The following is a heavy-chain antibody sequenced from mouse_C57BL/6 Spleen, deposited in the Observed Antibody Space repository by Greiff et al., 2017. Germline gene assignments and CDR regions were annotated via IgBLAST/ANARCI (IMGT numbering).Heavy chain of an antibody. J-gene: IGHJ4*01. D-gene: IGHD2-4*01. V-gene: IGHV1-64*01. CDR1: GYTFTSYW. Sequence: QVQLQQPGAELVKPGASVKLSCKASGYTFTSYWMHWVKQRPGQGLEWIGMIHPNSGSTNYNEKFKSKATLTVDKSSSTAYMQLSSLTSEDSAVYYCARNYDYDVSLYAMDYWGQGTSVTVSS. CDR2: IHPNSGST. CDR3: ARNYDYDVSLYAMDY.